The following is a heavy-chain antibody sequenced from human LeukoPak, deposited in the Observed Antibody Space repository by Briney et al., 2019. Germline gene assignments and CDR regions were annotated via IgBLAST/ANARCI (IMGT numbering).Heavy chain of an antibody. CDR3: ARAGLWDFSDTSGYHNAAFDI. CDR2: INPSSGGT. D-gene: IGHD3-22*01. J-gene: IGHJ3*02. Sequence: ASVKVSCKASGYTFTDYYLHWVRQAPGQGLEWMGWINPSSGGTNYAQKFQGRVTMTRVTSIGTAYMELSRLRSDDTAVYYCARAGLWDFSDTSGYHNAAFDIWGQGTMVTVSS. V-gene: IGHV1-2*02. CDR1: GYTFTDYY.